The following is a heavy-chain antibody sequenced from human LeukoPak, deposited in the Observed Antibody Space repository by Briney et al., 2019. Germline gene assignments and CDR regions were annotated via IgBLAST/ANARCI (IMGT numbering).Heavy chain of an antibody. Sequence: SQTLSLTCAVSGGSISSGGYSWSWIRQPPGKGLEWIVYIYDSGSTYYNPSLKSRVTISVDRSKNQFSLKLSSVTAADTAVYYCARVAMAENYYDSSGYFDYWGQGTLVTVSS. J-gene: IGHJ4*02. CDR2: IYDSGST. V-gene: IGHV4-30-2*01. CDR1: GGSISSGGYS. CDR3: ARVAMAENYYDSSGYFDY. D-gene: IGHD3-22*01.